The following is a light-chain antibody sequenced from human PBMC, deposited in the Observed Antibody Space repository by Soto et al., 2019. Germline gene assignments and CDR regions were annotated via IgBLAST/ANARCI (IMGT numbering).Light chain of an antibody. J-gene: IGKJ3*01. Sequence: DIQMTQSPSTLSASVGDRVTITYRASQSISTWLAWYQLKPGKAPKLLIYKASSLESGVPSRFSGSGSGTEFTLTISSLQPDDFATYCCQQYNSSPFTFGPGTKVELK. V-gene: IGKV1-5*03. CDR1: QSISTW. CDR2: KAS. CDR3: QQYNSSPFT.